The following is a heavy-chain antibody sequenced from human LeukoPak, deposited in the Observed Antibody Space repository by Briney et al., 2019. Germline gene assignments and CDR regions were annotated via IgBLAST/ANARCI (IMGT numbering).Heavy chain of an antibody. V-gene: IGHV7-4-1*02. CDR3: ARLHCSGGSCSFDY. J-gene: IGHJ4*02. D-gene: IGHD2-15*01. Sequence: ASVKVSCKASGYTFTSYAMNWVRQAPGQGLEWMGWINTNTGNPTYAQGFTGRFVFSLDTSVSTAYLQISSLKAEDTAVYYCARLHCSGGSCSFDYWGQGTLVTVSS. CDR1: GYTFTSYA. CDR2: INTNTGNP.